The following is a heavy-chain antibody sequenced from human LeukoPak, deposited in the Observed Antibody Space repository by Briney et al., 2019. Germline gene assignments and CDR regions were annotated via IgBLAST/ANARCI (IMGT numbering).Heavy chain of an antibody. J-gene: IGHJ3*02. V-gene: IGHV4-4*07. D-gene: IGHD7-27*01. CDR3: ARDLDSWGAFDI. Sequence: PSETPSLTCAVSGASISSYYWSWIRQPAGKGLEWIGRLYPSGSTNYNPSLKSRVTMSVDTSKNHFSLKLSSVTAADTAVYYCARDLDSWGAFDIWGQGTMVTVSS. CDR1: GASISSYY. CDR2: LYPSGST.